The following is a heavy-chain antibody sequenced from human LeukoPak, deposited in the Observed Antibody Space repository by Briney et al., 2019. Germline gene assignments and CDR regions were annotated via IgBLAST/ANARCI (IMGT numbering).Heavy chain of an antibody. Sequence: GASVKVSCKASGYTFTSYSISWVRQAPGQGLEWMGWISAYNGNTNYAQKLQGRVTMTTDTSTSTAYMELRSLRSDDTAVYYCARFIDGRGWQPYYMDVWGKGTTVTVSS. CDR3: ARFIDGRGWQPYYMDV. D-gene: IGHD2-15*01. CDR1: GYTFTSYS. V-gene: IGHV1-18*01. CDR2: ISAYNGNT. J-gene: IGHJ6*03.